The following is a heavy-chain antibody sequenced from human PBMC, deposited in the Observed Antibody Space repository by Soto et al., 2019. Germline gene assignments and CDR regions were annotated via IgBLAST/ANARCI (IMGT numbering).Heavy chain of an antibody. V-gene: IGHV3-23*01. D-gene: IGHD2-15*01. CDR2: NSGSGGGT. CDR3: AKGGSPKYYFDD. Sequence: GGSLRLSCAASGFTFSTYAMSWVRQAPGKGLEWASANSGSGGGTYYSDSVKGRFTISRDNSKNTLYLQMNSLRAEDTAVYYCAKGGSPKYYFDDWGQGTLVTVSS. CDR1: GFTFSTYA. J-gene: IGHJ4*02.